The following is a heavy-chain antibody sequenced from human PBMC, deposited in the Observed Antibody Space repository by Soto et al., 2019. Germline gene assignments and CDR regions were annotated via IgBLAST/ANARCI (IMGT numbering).Heavy chain of an antibody. CDR1: GFSLSTSGVG. Sequence: QITLKESGPALVKPTQTLTLTCTFSGFSLSTSGVGVGWIRQPPGKALEWLALIFWDDDKRYSPSLKSRLTITTDTSKNQVVLTMTNMDPVDTATYYCAHRAREPSGYLIDYWGQGTLVTVSS. V-gene: IGHV2-5*02. CDR2: IFWDDDK. D-gene: IGHD5-12*01. CDR3: AHRAREPSGYLIDY. J-gene: IGHJ4*02.